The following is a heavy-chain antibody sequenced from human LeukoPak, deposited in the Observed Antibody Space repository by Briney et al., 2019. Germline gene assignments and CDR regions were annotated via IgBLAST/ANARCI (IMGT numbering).Heavy chain of an antibody. D-gene: IGHD5-24*01. Sequence: SETLSLTCTVSGGSISSGGYYWSWIRQHPGKGLEWIGYIYYSGSTYYNPSLKSRVTISVDTSKNQSSLKLSSVTAADTAVYYCARAGEMATTDAFDIWGQGTMVTVSS. CDR2: IYYSGST. CDR1: GGSISSGGYY. V-gene: IGHV4-31*03. CDR3: ARAGEMATTDAFDI. J-gene: IGHJ3*02.